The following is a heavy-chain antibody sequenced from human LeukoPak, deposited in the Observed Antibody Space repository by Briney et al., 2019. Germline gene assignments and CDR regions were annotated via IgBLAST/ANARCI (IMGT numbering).Heavy chain of an antibody. V-gene: IGHV3-21*01. Sequence: PGGSLRLSCEASGFSFSRYSMNWVRQAPGQGLEWVSSISTSGDSIYYADSVKGRFTISRDNAKNSLFLQMSSLRVDDTAVYYCARGLAVAGDYWGQGALVAVSS. CDR3: ARGLAVAGDY. CDR2: ISTSGDSI. D-gene: IGHD6-19*01. CDR1: GFSFSRYS. J-gene: IGHJ4*02.